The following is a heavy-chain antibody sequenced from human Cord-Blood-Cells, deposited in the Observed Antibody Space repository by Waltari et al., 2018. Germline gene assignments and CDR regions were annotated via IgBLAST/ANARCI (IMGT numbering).Heavy chain of an antibody. V-gene: IGHV4-34*01. Sequence: QVQLQQWGAGLLKPSETLSLTCAVYGGSFSGYYWSWIRQPPGKGLEWIGEINHSGSTNYIPSLKSRVTISVDTSKNQFSLKLSSVTAADTAVYYCARGRLGVAGKFDYWGQGTLVTVSS. CDR2: INHSGST. D-gene: IGHD6-19*01. J-gene: IGHJ4*02. CDR3: ARGRLGVAGKFDY. CDR1: GGSFSGYY.